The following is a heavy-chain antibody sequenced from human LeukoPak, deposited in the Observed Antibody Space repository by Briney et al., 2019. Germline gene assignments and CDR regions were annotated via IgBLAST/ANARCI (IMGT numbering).Heavy chain of an antibody. Sequence: GGSLRLSCAASGSTFSSYAMSWVRQAPGKGLEWVSAISGSGGSTYYADSVKGRFTISRDNSKNTLYLQMNSLRAEDTAVYYCAKDSDIVVVPAAMDYWGQGTLVTVSS. CDR2: ISGSGGST. CDR1: GSTFSSYA. D-gene: IGHD2-2*01. V-gene: IGHV3-23*01. CDR3: AKDSDIVVVPAAMDY. J-gene: IGHJ4*02.